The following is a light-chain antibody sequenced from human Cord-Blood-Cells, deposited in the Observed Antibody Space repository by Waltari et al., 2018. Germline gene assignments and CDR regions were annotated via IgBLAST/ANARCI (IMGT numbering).Light chain of an antibody. CDR2: GAS. CDR1: QSVSSSY. V-gene: IGKV3-20*01. J-gene: IGKJ4*01. CDR3: QQYGSSPLT. Sequence: ELVLTQSPGTLSLSPGERATLSCRASQSVSSSYLAWYQQEPGQAPRLLIYGASSRATGIPHRFSGSGSGTDFTLTISRLEPEDFAVYYCQQYGSSPLTFGGGTKVEIK.